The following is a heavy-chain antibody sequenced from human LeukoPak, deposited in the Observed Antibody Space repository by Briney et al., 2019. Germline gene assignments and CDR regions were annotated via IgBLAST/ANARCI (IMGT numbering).Heavy chain of an antibody. CDR2: INSDGSNT. J-gene: IGHJ4*02. CDR3: VSFYETY. Sequence: GGSLRLSCAASGFIFSSYWMYWVRQAPGKGLVWVAHINSDGSNTNYADSVKGRFTISRDNAENTVYLQMNNLRAEDTAVYYCVSFYETYWGRGTLVTVSS. D-gene: IGHD2-2*01. CDR1: GFIFSSYW. V-gene: IGHV3-74*01.